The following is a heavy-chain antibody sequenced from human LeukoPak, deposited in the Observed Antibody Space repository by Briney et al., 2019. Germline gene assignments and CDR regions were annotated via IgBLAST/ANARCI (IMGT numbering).Heavy chain of an antibody. CDR1: GFTVSSNY. Sequence: GGSLRLSCAASGFTVSSNYMSWVRQAPGKGLEWVSVIYSGGSTYYADSVKGRFTISRDNSKNTLYLQMNSLRAEDTAVYYCARDQAWSLPNYYFDYWGQGTLVTVSS. D-gene: IGHD3-3*01. CDR3: ARDQAWSLPNYYFDY. V-gene: IGHV3-53*01. J-gene: IGHJ4*02. CDR2: IYSGGST.